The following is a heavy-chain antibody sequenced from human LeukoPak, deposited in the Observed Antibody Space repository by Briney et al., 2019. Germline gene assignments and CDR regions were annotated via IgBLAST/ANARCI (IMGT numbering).Heavy chain of an antibody. CDR1: GGTFSSYA. D-gene: IGHD2-2*01. Sequence: SVKVSCKASGGTFSSYAISWVRQAPGQGLEWMGGIIPIFGTANYAQKFQGRVTITTDESTSTAYMELSSLRSEDTAVYYCASQSRFPRYYYYYMDVWGKGTTVTVSS. J-gene: IGHJ6*03. CDR3: ASQSRFPRYYYYYMDV. V-gene: IGHV1-69*05. CDR2: IIPIFGTA.